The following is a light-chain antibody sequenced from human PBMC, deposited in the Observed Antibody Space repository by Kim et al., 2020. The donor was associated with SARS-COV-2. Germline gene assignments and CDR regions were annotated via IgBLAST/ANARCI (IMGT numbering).Light chain of an antibody. CDR2: GAS. CDR3: QRYGSSPWT. CDR1: QSVSSSY. V-gene: IGKV3-20*01. J-gene: IGKJ1*01. Sequence: LSPGERAPLSCRASQSVSSSYLAWYQQKPGQAPRLLIDGASSRATGIPDRFSGSGSGTDFTLTISTLEPEDFAVYDCQRYGSSPWTFGQGTKVDIK.